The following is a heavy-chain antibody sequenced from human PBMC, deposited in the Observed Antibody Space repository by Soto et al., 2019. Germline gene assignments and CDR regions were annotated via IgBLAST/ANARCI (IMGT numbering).Heavy chain of an antibody. Sequence: ASVKVSCKASGYTFTSYGISWVRQAPGQGLEWMGWLSAYNGNTNYAQKLQGRVTITADESTGTAYMTLGSLASDDTAVYYCATGVIWIGYFTVDSWGQGTRVTVSS. CDR3: ATGVIWIGYFTVDS. CDR1: GYTFTSYG. J-gene: IGHJ4*02. V-gene: IGHV1-18*04. D-gene: IGHD3-3*01. CDR2: LSAYNGNT.